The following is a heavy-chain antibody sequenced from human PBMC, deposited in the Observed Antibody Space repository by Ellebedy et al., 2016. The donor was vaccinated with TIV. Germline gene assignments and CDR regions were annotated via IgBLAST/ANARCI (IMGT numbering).Heavy chain of an antibody. V-gene: IGHV3-7*01. CDR3: ARAIAAAGSY. CDR1: GFTFSNYW. D-gene: IGHD6-13*01. J-gene: IGHJ4*02. CDR2: MKQDGSEK. Sequence: GGSLRLSXVASGFTFSNYWMSWVRQAPGKGLEWVANMKQDGSEKYYVDSVKGRFTISRDSAKNSLYLQMNSLRAEDTAVYYCARAIAAAGSYWGRGTLVTVSS.